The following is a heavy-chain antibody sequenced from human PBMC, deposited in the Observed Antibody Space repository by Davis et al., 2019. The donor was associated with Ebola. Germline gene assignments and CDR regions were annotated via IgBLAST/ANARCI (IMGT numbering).Heavy chain of an antibody. CDR2: ISGSGGST. V-gene: IGHV3-23*01. D-gene: IGHD3-16*01. CDR1: GFTFTNYA. CDR3: AKDPGDYDYVWGSSPGDY. J-gene: IGHJ4*02. Sequence: GGSLRLSCAASGFTFTNYAMSWVRQAPGKGLERVSAISGSGGSTYYADSVKGRFTISRDNSKNTLYLQMNSLRAEDTAVYYCAKDPGDYDYVWGSSPGDYWGQGTLVTVSS.